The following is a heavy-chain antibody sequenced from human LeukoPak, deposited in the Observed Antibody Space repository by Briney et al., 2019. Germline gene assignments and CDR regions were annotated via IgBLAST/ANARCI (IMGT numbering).Heavy chain of an antibody. CDR1: GGSMLNNY. V-gene: IGHV4-4*07. D-gene: IGHD6-13*01. CDR2: IYTSGST. J-gene: IGHJ4*02. Sequence: PSETLSLTCVVSGGSMLNNYWNWLRQPAGKGLEWIGRIYTSGSTNYNPSLKSRVTMSVDTSKNQFSLKLSSVTAADTAVYYCARDDSSWYLSDYRGQGTLVTVSS. CDR3: ARDDSSWYLSDY.